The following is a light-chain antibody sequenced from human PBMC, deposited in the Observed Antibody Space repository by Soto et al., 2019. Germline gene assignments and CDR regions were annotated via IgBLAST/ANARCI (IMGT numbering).Light chain of an antibody. V-gene: IGKV3-20*01. CDR3: QHYGYSQWT. CDR2: GVY. Sequence: IVLTQSPGTLSLSPGERATLSCRASQTVNNNYLAWYQHKSGQAPRLLIYGVYTRASGIPDRFSGSGSGTEFTLTITRLEPEDSAVYFCQHYGYSQWTFGQGTKVEIK. J-gene: IGKJ1*01. CDR1: QTVNNNY.